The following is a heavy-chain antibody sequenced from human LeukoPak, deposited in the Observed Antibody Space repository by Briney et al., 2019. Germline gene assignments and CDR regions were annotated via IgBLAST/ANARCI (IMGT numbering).Heavy chain of an antibody. Sequence: ASVKVSCKASGYSFTSYDINWVRQAPGQGLEWVGWVNPKTGNTGCAQNFQGRVTMTRDTSISTAYMELSSLTPEDTAVYYCARGLFWFGDLKTHWFDPWGQGTLVTVSS. J-gene: IGHJ5*02. CDR2: VNPKTGNT. V-gene: IGHV1-8*01. D-gene: IGHD3-10*01. CDR1: GYSFTSYD. CDR3: ARGLFWFGDLKTHWFDP.